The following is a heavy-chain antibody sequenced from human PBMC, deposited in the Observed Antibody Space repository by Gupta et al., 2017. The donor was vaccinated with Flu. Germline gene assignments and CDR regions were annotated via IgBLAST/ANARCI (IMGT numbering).Heavy chain of an antibody. V-gene: IGHV4-61*02. Sequence: QVQLQESGPGLVKPSQTLSLTCTVSGGSISSGSYYWSWIRQPAGKGLEWIGRIYTSGSTNYNPSLKRRVTISVDTSKNQFSLKLSSVTAADTAVYYCAREPQPPRAKDLNWFDPWGQGTLVTVSS. J-gene: IGHJ5*02. CDR2: IYTSGST. CDR3: AREPQPPRAKDLNWFDP. CDR1: GGSISSGSYY.